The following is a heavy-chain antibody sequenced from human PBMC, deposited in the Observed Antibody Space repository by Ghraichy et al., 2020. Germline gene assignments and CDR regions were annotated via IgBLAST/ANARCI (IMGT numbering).Heavy chain of an antibody. Sequence: GGSLRLSCAASGFTFSSYWMSWVRQAPGKGLEWVANIKQDGSEKYYVDSVKGRFTISRDNAKNSLYLQMNSLRAEDTAVYYCARNDDSSGYYYYIGYFQHWGQGTLVTVSS. J-gene: IGHJ1*01. CDR1: GFTFSSYW. V-gene: IGHV3-7*01. D-gene: IGHD3-22*01. CDR2: IKQDGSEK. CDR3: ARNDDSSGYYYYIGYFQH.